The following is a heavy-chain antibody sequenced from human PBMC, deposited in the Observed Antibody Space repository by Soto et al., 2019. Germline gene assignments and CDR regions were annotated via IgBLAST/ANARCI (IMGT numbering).Heavy chain of an antibody. J-gene: IGHJ5*02. D-gene: IGHD4-17*01. V-gene: IGHV4-59*01. CDR3: ARTLFTYGNWFDP. Sequence: SETLSLTCTVSGGSISSYYWSRIRQPPGKGLEWIGYIYYSGSTNYNPSLKSRVTISVDTSKNQFSLKLSSVTAADTAVYYCARTLFTYGNWFDPWGQGTLVTVSS. CDR1: GGSISSYY. CDR2: IYYSGST.